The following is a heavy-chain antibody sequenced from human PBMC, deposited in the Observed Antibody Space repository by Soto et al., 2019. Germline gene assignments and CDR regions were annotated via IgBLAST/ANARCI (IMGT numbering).Heavy chain of an antibody. CDR2: RYWNEDK. CDR1: GFSLSTAGAG. V-gene: IGHV2-5*04. J-gene: IGHJ5*02. D-gene: IGHD3-10*01. CDR3: VSGSFPNWFDP. Sequence: QITLKESGPTLVKPTQTLTLTCTFSGFSLSTAGAGVGWIRQAPGEALEWLALRYWNEDKRYSSSLRSRLTITKDPPKNQLVLTMSNMDPVDTGTYYFVSGSFPNWFDPWRQGIPVIVSS.